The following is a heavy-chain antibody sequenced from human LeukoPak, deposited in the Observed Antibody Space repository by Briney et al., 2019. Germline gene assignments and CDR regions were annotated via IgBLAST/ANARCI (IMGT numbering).Heavy chain of an antibody. Sequence: GGSLRLSCAASGFSFSSYSMNWVRQAPGKGLEWVSYISRSSSTRYYADSVKGRFTISRDNAKNSLYLQMNSLGDEDTAVYYCARDSPVEADGYWGQGTLVTVSS. CDR2: ISRSSSTR. J-gene: IGHJ4*02. CDR1: GFSFSSYS. CDR3: ARDSPVEADGY. V-gene: IGHV3-48*02. D-gene: IGHD6-25*01.